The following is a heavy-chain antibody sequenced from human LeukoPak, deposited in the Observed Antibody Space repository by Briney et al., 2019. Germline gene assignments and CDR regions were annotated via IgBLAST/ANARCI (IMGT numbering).Heavy chain of an antibody. V-gene: IGHV3-13*01. D-gene: IGHD3-16*01. CDR3: ARGSGGAXDI. Sequence: GGSLRLSCAASGFTFSSYDMHWVRQATGKGLEWVSAIGTAGDTHYPGSVKGRFTISRENAKKSLYLQMNSLRAGDTAVYYCARGSGGAXDIWXXXTMXTVS. J-gene: IGHJ3*02. CDR1: GFTFSSYD. CDR2: IGTAGDT.